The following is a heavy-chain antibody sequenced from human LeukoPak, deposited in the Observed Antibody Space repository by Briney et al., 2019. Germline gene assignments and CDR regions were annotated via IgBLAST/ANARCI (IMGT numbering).Heavy chain of an antibody. CDR1: GGSISSYY. Sequence: SETLSLTCTVSGGSISSYYWSWIRQPPGKGLEWIGYIYYSGSTNYNPSLKSRVTISVDTSKNQFSLKLSSVTAADTAVYYCARDYYDSSGYNDAFDIWGQGTMVTVSS. V-gene: IGHV4-59*01. CDR2: IYYSGST. CDR3: ARDYYDSSGYNDAFDI. D-gene: IGHD3-22*01. J-gene: IGHJ3*02.